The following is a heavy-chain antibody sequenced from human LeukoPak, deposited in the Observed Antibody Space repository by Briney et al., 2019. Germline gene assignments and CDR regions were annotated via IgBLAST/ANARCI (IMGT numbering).Heavy chain of an antibody. CDR3: AGRIVVVVAATLA. CDR2: ISGSGGST. D-gene: IGHD2-15*01. CDR1: GFTFNSYS. Sequence: GGSLRLSCAASGFTFNSYSMNWVRQAPGKGLEWVSAISGSGGSTYYADSVKGRFTISRDNSKNTLYLQMNSLRAEDTAVYYCAGRIVVVVAATLAWGQGTLVTVSS. J-gene: IGHJ4*02. V-gene: IGHV3-23*01.